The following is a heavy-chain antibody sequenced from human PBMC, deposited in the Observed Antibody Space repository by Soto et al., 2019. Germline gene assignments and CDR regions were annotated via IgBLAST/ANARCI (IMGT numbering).Heavy chain of an antibody. D-gene: IGHD3-3*01. J-gene: IGHJ5*02. CDR2: IYHSGST. CDR1: GGSISSGGYS. V-gene: IGHV4-30-2*01. CDR3: ARAGYYDFWSGVGWFDP. Sequence: PSETLSLTCAVSGGSISSGGYSWSWIRQPPGKGLEWIGYIYHSGSTYYNPSLKSRVTISVDRSKNQFSLKLSSVTAADTAVYYCARAGYYDFWSGVGWFDPWGQGTLVTVSS.